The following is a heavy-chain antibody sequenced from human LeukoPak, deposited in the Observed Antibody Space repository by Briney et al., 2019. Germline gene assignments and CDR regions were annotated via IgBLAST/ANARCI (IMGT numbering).Heavy chain of an antibody. CDR1: GDSVSSNSAA. J-gene: IGHJ3*02. V-gene: IGHV6-1*01. CDR2: TYYRSKWYN. Sequence: SQTLSLTCAISGDSVSSNSAAWNWIRQSPSRGLEWLGRTYYRSKWYNDYAVSVKSRITINPDTSKNQFSLKLSSVTAADTAVYYCARGLYSSSHYDAFDIWGQGTMVTVSS. CDR3: ARGLYSSSHYDAFDI. D-gene: IGHD6-13*01.